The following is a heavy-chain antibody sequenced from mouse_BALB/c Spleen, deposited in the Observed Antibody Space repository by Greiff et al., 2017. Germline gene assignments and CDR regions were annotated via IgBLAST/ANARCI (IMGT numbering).Heavy chain of an antibody. CDR3: ARDYYGSSYVYYYAMDY. CDR1: GFSLTGYG. D-gene: IGHD1-1*01. CDR2: IWGDGST. J-gene: IGHJ4*01. V-gene: IGHV2-6-7*01. Sequence: VQLVESGPGLVAPSQSLSITCTVSGFSLTGYGVNWVRQPPGKGLEWLGMIWGDGSTDYNSALKSRLSISKDNSKSQVFLKMNSLQTDDTARYYCARDYYGSSYVYYYAMDYWGQGTSVTVSS.